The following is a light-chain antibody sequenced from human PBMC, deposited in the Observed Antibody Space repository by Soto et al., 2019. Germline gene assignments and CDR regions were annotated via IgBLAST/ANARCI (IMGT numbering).Light chain of an antibody. J-gene: IGKJ5*01. V-gene: IGKV3-20*01. CDR1: QSVSTS. CDR3: QQYVVGSTLS. CDR2: DAS. Sequence: EIVLTQSPGTLSLSPGDRTTLSFIASQSVSTSLAWYHHKPGEAPRLLISDASIRAAGIPDRFSGSGSGTDFTLTISRLEPEDFALYYCQQYVVGSTLSFGRGTRLEIK.